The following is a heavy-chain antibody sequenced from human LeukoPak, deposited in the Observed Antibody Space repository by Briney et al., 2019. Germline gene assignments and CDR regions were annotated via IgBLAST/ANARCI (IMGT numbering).Heavy chain of an antibody. V-gene: IGHV4-59*12. CDR1: GGSISSYY. Sequence: PSETLSLTCTVSGGSISSYYWSWIRQPPGKGLEWIGYIYYSGSTNYNPSLKSRVTMSVDTSKNQFSLKLSSVTAADTAVYYCARVGDETTVLGWFDPWGQGTLVTVSS. J-gene: IGHJ5*02. CDR3: ARVGDETTVLGWFDP. CDR2: IYYSGST. D-gene: IGHD4-17*01.